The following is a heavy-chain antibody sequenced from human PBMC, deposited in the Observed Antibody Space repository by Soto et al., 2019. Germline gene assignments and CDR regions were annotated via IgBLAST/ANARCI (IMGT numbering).Heavy chain of an antibody. CDR3: ARDRWAYQNRNYYGMDF. D-gene: IGHD2-2*01. Sequence: GGSLILSCAASGFTFSSYAMHWVRQAPGKGLEWVAVISYDGSNKYYADSVKGRFTISRDNSKNTLYLQMNSLRAEDTAVYYCARDRWAYQNRNYYGMDFWGQGPKVTVSS. CDR1: GFTFSSYA. CDR2: ISYDGSNK. V-gene: IGHV3-30-3*01. J-gene: IGHJ6*02.